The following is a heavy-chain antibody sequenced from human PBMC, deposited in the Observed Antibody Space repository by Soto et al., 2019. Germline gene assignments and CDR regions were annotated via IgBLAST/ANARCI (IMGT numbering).Heavy chain of an antibody. Sequence: GGSLRLSCAASGFTFSSYGMHWVRQAPGKGLEWVAVIWYDGSNKYYADSVKGRFTISRDNSKNTLYLQMNRLRAEDTAVYYCARDQAQYSSSWFDAFDIWGQGTMVTVSS. V-gene: IGHV3-33*01. D-gene: IGHD6-13*01. CDR2: IWYDGSNK. J-gene: IGHJ3*02. CDR3: ARDQAQYSSSWFDAFDI. CDR1: GFTFSSYG.